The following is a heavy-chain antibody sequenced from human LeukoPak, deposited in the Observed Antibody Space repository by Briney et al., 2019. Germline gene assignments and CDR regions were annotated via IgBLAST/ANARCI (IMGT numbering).Heavy chain of an antibody. CDR1: GGSFSGYY. Sequence: SETLSLTCAVYGGSFSGYYWSWIRQPPGKGLEWIGYIYYSGSTNYNPSLKSRVTISVDTSKNQFSLKLSSVTAADTAVYYCATYSHSSSWYYFDYWGQGTLVTVSS. CDR3: ATYSHSSSWYYFDY. CDR2: IYYSGST. V-gene: IGHV4-59*01. J-gene: IGHJ4*02. D-gene: IGHD6-13*01.